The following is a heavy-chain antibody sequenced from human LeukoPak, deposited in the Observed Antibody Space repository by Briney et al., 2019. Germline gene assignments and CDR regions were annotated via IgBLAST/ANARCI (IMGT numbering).Heavy chain of an antibody. V-gene: IGHV4-31*03. J-gene: IGHJ4*02. CDR1: GGSISSGGYY. D-gene: IGHD2-15*01. CDR3: ARHPFATPFDY. Sequence: SETLSLTCTVSGGSISSGGYYWSWIRQHPGKGLEWIGYIYYSGSTYYNPSLKSRVTISVDTSKNQFSLKLSSVTAADTAVYYCARHPFATPFDYWGRGTLLTVSS. CDR2: IYYSGST.